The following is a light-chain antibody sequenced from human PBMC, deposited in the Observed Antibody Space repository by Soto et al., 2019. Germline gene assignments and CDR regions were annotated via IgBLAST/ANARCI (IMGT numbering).Light chain of an antibody. CDR3: QQYNNWQT. Sequence: EIVLTQSPGTLSLSPGAAATLSCRASQSISNNFLTWYQQKPGQAPRLLIYDASSRATGIPDRFSGSGSGTDFTLTIVRLEPEDFAVYYCQQYNNWQTFGQGTKVDIK. V-gene: IGKV3D-20*02. CDR2: DAS. CDR1: QSISNNF. J-gene: IGKJ1*01.